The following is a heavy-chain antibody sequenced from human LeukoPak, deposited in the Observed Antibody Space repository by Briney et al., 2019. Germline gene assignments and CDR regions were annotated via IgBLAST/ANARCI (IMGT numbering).Heavy chain of an antibody. V-gene: IGHV1-8*01. Sequence: ASVKVSCKASGYTFTSYDINWVRQATGQGLEWMGWMNPNSGNTGYAQKFQGRVTMTRNTSISTAYMELSSLRSEDTAVYYCARGGNGFGYYDSSGYLDYWGQGTLVTVSS. CDR2: MNPNSGNT. D-gene: IGHD3-22*01. J-gene: IGHJ4*02. CDR1: GYTFTSYD. CDR3: ARGGNGFGYYDSSGYLDY.